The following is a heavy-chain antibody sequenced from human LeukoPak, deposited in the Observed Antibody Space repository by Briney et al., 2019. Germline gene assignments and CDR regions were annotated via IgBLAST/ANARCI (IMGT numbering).Heavy chain of an antibody. Sequence: PGGSLRLSCVASGFTFRSYSMNWVRQAPGKGLEWVSVIYSGGSTYYADSVKGRFTISRDNSKNTLYLQMNSLRAEDTAVYYCARAHIDYYDSSGYYYGFDYWGQGTLVTVSS. CDR2: IYSGGST. CDR1: GFTFRSYS. J-gene: IGHJ4*02. CDR3: ARAHIDYYDSSGYYYGFDY. D-gene: IGHD3-22*01. V-gene: IGHV3-53*01.